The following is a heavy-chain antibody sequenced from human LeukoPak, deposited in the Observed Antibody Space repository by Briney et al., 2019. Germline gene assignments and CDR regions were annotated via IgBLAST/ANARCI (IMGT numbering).Heavy chain of an antibody. CDR2: MNPNSGGT. CDR1: GYTFTSYD. CDR3: AAGLSRGSFDY. Sequence: ASVKVSCKASGYTFTSYDINWVRQATGQGLEWMGWMNPNSGGTNYAQKFQGRVTMTRDTSISTAYMELSRLRSDDTAVYYCAAGLSRGSFDYWGQGTLVTVSS. D-gene: IGHD2-2*01. J-gene: IGHJ4*02. V-gene: IGHV1-2*02.